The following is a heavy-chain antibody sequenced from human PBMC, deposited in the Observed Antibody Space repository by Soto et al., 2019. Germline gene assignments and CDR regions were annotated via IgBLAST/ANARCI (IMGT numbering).Heavy chain of an antibody. CDR2: INPNGGST. J-gene: IGHJ4*02. D-gene: IGHD6-13*01. CDR3: ARGLAAGDY. V-gene: IGHV1-46*01. Sequence: QVQLVQFGAEVKKPGASVKLSCKASGYTFTNYYIHWVRQAPGQGLEWMAIINPNGGSTNYAQKFQGRVTLTRDTSTSTVYMDLSSLKSEDTAVYYCARGLAAGDYWGQGTLVTVSS. CDR1: GYTFTNYY.